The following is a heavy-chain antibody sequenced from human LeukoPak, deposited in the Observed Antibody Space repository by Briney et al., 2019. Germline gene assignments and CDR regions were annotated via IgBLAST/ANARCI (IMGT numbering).Heavy chain of an antibody. V-gene: IGHV3-21*01. Sequence: GGSLRLSCAASGFTFSSYSMNWVRQAPGKGLEWVSSISSSSSYIYYADSVKGRFTISRDNAKNSLYLQMNSLRAEDTAVYYCAAPDSSGYYYPYYFDYWGQGTLVTVSS. CDR1: GFTFSSYS. J-gene: IGHJ4*02. D-gene: IGHD3-22*01. CDR2: ISSSSSYI. CDR3: AAPDSSGYYYPYYFDY.